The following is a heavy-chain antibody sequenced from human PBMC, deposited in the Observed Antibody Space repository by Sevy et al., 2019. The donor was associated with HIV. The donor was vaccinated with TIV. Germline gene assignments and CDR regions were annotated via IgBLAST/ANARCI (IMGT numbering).Heavy chain of an antibody. D-gene: IGHD1-1*01. Sequence: ASVKVSCKTSGYIFSNYGISWVRQAPGQGLEWMGWISPYNGNANYAQKLQGRVTMTTDTSTSTVYMELRSLRSDDTAVYYGAGERGRGDNRTYSGMGVWGQGATVPVSS. CDR2: ISPYNGNA. CDR3: AGERGRGDNRTYSGMGV. J-gene: IGHJ6*02. V-gene: IGHV1-18*01. CDR1: GYIFSNYG.